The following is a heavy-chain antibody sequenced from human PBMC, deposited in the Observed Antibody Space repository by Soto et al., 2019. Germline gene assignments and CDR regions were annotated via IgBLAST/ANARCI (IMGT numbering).Heavy chain of an antibody. V-gene: IGHV1-46*01. CDR3: ARNSGDYVWNYYGMDV. D-gene: IGHD4-17*01. Sequence: QVQLVQSGAEVKKPGASVKVSCKASGYTFTSYYMHWVRQAPGQGLVWMGIINPSGGSTSYAQKFQGRVIMTSDTSTNTVYMELSSLRSEDTAVYYGARNSGDYVWNYYGMDVWGQGTTVTVS. CDR1: GYTFTSYY. CDR2: INPSGGST. J-gene: IGHJ6*02.